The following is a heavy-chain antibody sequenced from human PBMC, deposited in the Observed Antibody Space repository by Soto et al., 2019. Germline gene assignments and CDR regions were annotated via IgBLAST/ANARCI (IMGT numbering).Heavy chain of an antibody. J-gene: IGHJ3*01. CDR2: IKSGGNTK. CDR1: RFALKSYD. CDR3: VKEPSVMYSGYDAFDV. D-gene: IGHD5-12*01. Sequence: SLRLSCAASRFALKSYDMDWVRQAPGKGLEWVANIKSGGNTKFYVDSVKGRFTISRDDTKNSLYLDMNSLGAEDTAVYYCVKEPSVMYSGYDAFDVWGQGTMVTVSS. V-gene: IGHV3-48*03.